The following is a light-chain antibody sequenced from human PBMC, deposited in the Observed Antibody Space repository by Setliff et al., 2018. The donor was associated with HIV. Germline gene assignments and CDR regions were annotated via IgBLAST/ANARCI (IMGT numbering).Light chain of an antibody. Sequence: QSALTQPPSVSGAPGQRVTISCTGSTSNVGAGYDVHWFRQLPGAAPKTLIYRNNNRPSGVPDRFSGSKSGTSASLAITGLQAEDEGDYYCCSNTGSNTYVFGTGTKVTV. V-gene: IGLV1-40*01. CDR2: RNN. CDR1: TSNVGAGYD. J-gene: IGLJ1*01. CDR3: CSNTGSNTYV.